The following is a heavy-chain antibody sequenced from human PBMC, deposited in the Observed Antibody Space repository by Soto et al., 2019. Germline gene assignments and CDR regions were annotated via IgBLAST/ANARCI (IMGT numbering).Heavy chain of an antibody. CDR2: ISSSSSYI. V-gene: IGHV3-21*01. Sequence: GGSLRLSCAASGFTFSSYSMNWVRQAPGKGLEWVSSISSSSSYIYYADSVKGRFTISRDNAKNSLYLQMNSLRAEDTAVYYCARDFLSLDAFDIWGQGTMVTVSS. CDR1: GFTFSSYS. J-gene: IGHJ3*02. CDR3: ARDFLSLDAFDI.